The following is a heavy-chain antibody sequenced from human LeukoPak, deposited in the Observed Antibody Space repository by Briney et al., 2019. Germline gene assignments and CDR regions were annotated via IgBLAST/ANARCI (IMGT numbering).Heavy chain of an antibody. CDR1: GFTFSHFW. D-gene: IGHD1-26*01. CDR3: AKEPSPVGRITYGMDV. J-gene: IGHJ6*02. CDR2: IKKTGSET. V-gene: IGHV3-7*01. Sequence: GGSLRLSCAASGFTFSHFWMSWVRQAPGKGLEWVAYIKKTGSETYYVDSVKGRFTITRDNTRNSLFLQMYSLRAEDTAVYFCAKEPSPVGRITYGMDVWGQGTTVTVSS.